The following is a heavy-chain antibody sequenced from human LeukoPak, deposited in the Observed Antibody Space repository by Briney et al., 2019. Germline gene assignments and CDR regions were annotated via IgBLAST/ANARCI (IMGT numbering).Heavy chain of an antibody. D-gene: IGHD4-23*01. Sequence: PGGSLRLSCAASGFTFDDYAMHWVRQAPGKGLEWVSGISWNSGGIGYADSVKGRFTISSDNAKNSLYLQMNSLRAEDTALYYCAKAPDYGGRSYYFDYWGQGTLVTVSS. CDR1: GFTFDDYA. J-gene: IGHJ4*02. V-gene: IGHV3-9*01. CDR3: AKAPDYGGRSYYFDY. CDR2: ISWNSGGI.